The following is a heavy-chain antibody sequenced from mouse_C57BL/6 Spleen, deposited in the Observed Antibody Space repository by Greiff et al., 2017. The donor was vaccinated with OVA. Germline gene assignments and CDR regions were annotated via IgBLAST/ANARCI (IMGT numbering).Heavy chain of an antibody. Sequence: QVQLQPGAELVKPGASVKLSCKASGYTFTSYWMHWVKQRPGRGLEWIGRIDPNSGGTKYNEKFKSKATLTVDKPSSTAYMQLSSLTSEDSAVYYCARSEWLRQGYFDYWGQGTTLTVSS. CDR1: GYTFTSYW. J-gene: IGHJ2*01. D-gene: IGHD2-2*01. CDR2: IDPNSGGT. V-gene: IGHV1-72*01. CDR3: ARSEWLRQGYFDY.